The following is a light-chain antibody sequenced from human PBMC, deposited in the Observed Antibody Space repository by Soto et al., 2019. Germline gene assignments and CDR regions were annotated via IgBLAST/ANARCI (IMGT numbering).Light chain of an antibody. CDR3: CSHAGSYSFV. CDR2: DVT. J-gene: IGLJ3*02. V-gene: IGLV2-11*01. CDR1: SSDVGAYDY. Sequence: QSALTQPRSVSGSPGQSVTISCTGTSSDVGAYDYVSWYQHHPGKAPKLLIYDVTKRPSGVPNRFSGYKSANTASLTISGLQAEDEADYSCCSHAGSYSFVFGGGTKLTVL.